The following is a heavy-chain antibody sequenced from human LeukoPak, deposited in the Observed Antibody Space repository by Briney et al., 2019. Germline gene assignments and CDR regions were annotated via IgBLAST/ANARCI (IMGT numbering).Heavy chain of an antibody. J-gene: IGHJ4*02. CDR1: GGSISSSSYY. D-gene: IGHD3-3*01. CDR3: ASHRRSRITIFGVVIRDY. V-gene: IGHV4-39*01. Sequence: PSETLSLTCTVSGGSISSSSYYWGWIRQPPGKGLEWIGSIYYSGSTYYNPSLKSRVTISVDTSKNQFSLKLSSVTAADTAVYYCASHRRSRITIFGVVIRDYWGQGTLVTVSS. CDR2: IYYSGST.